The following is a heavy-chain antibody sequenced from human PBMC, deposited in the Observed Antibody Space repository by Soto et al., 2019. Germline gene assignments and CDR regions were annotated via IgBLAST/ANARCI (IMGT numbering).Heavy chain of an antibody. J-gene: IGHJ6*02. Sequence: PGGSLSLSCAASGFNFSSYGMHWVRQAPGKGLEWVAVIWYDGSNKYYADSVKGRFTISRDNSKNTLYLQMNSLRAEDTAVYYCAKEPIPVYYYYGMDVWGQGTTVTVSS. CDR1: GFNFSSYG. CDR2: IWYDGSNK. V-gene: IGHV3-30*02. CDR3: AKEPIPVYYYYGMDV.